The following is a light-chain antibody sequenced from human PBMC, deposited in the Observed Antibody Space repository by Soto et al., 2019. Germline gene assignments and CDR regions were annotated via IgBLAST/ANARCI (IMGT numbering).Light chain of an antibody. CDR2: DAS. V-gene: IGKV3-20*01. CDR1: QSVSSSY. CDR3: QQYGSSAWT. J-gene: IGKJ1*01. Sequence: EIVLTQSPGTLSLSPGERATLSCRASQSVSSSYLAWYQQTPGQAPRLLIYDASSRATGIPDRFSGSGSGTDFTLTISRLEPEDFAVYYCQQYGSSAWTFGQGNKVEIK.